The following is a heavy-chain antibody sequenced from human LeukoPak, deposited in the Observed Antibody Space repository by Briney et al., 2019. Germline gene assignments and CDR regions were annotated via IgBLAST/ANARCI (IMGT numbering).Heavy chain of an antibody. V-gene: IGHV4-38-2*02. Sequence: SETLSLTCTVSGYSISSGCYWGWIRQPPGKGLEYIGSIYQSGNTYYTPSLKSRVAISLDASKTQFSLKLSSVTAADTAVYYCVRQLYYYGSGSPYYFDYWGQGTLVTVSS. J-gene: IGHJ4*02. CDR3: VRQLYYYGSGSPYYFDY. CDR1: GYSISSGCY. CDR2: IYQSGNT. D-gene: IGHD3-10*01.